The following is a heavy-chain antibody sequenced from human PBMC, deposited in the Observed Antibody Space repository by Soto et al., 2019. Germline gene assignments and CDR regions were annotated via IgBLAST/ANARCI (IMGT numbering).Heavy chain of an antibody. Sequence: SETLSLTCAVYGGSFSGYYWSWIRQPPGKGLEWIGEINHSGSTNYNPSLKSRVTISVDTSKNQFSLKLSSVTAADTAVYYCARGGPITMVRGVMGYFDYWGQGTLVTVSS. CDR3: ARGGPITMVRGVMGYFDY. V-gene: IGHV4-34*01. CDR2: INHSGST. CDR1: GGSFSGYY. D-gene: IGHD3-10*01. J-gene: IGHJ4*02.